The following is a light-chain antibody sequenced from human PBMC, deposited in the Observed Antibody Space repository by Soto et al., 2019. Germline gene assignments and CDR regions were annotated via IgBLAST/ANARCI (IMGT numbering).Light chain of an antibody. Sequence: EIVLTQSPATLSFSPGERATLSCRASQSVSSYLAWYQQKPGQAPRLLIYDASNRATGIPARFSGSGSGTDFTLTISSLEPEDFAVYYCQQRSKWLTFGGGTKVEIK. CDR3: QQRSKWLT. V-gene: IGKV3-11*01. CDR2: DAS. CDR1: QSVSSY. J-gene: IGKJ4*01.